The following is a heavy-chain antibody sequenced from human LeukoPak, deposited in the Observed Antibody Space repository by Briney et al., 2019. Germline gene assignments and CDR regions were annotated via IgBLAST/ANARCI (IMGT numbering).Heavy chain of an antibody. CDR2: FDPEDGEI. J-gene: IGHJ4*02. V-gene: IGHV1-24*01. CDR1: GYTLTKLS. D-gene: IGHD3-10*01. Sequence: ASVKVSCKVSGYTLTKLSMHWVRQAPGKGLEWMGVFDPEDGEIIYAQKLQGRVTMTTDTSTSTAYMELRSLRSDDTAVYYCAFTMVRGLTSMYYFDFWGQGTLVTVSS. CDR3: AFTMVRGLTSMYYFDF.